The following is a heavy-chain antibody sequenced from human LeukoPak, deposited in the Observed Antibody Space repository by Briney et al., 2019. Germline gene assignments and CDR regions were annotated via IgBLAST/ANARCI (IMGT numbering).Heavy chain of an antibody. Sequence: SETLSLTCTVSGGSISSYYWSWIRQPPRKGLEWIGEINHSGSTNYNPSLKSRVTISVDTSKNQFSLKLSSVTAADTAVYYCARGEWDSYYYYGMDVWGQGTTVTVSS. J-gene: IGHJ6*02. CDR2: INHSGST. CDR1: GGSISSYY. V-gene: IGHV4-34*01. D-gene: IGHD1-26*01. CDR3: ARGEWDSYYYYGMDV.